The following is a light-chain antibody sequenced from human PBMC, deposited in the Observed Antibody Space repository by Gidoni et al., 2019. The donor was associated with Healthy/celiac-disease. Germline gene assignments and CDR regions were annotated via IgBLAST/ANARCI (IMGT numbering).Light chain of an antibody. J-gene: IGKJ2*01. V-gene: IGKV3-20*01. Sequence: VLTQSPGTLSLSPGERATLSCRASQSVSSSYLAWYQQKPGQAPRLLIYGASSRATGIPDRFSGSGSGTDFTLTISRLESEDFAVYYCQQYGSSPPYTFGQGTKLEIK. CDR3: QQYGSSPPYT. CDR2: GAS. CDR1: QSVSSSY.